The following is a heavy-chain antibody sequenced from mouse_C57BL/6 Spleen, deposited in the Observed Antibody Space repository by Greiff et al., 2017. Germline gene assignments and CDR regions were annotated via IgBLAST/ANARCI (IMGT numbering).Heavy chain of an antibody. D-gene: IGHD1-1*01. Sequence: EVQLVESGGDLVKPGGSLKLSCAASGFTFSSSGMSWVRQTPDKRLEWVATISSGGSYTYYPDSVKGRFTISRDNAKNTLYLQMSSLKSEDTAMYYCARHENPHQYYGSSYLDYWGQGTTLTVSS. CDR1: GFTFSSSG. V-gene: IGHV5-6*01. CDR3: ARHENPHQYYGSSYLDY. CDR2: ISSGGSYT. J-gene: IGHJ2*01.